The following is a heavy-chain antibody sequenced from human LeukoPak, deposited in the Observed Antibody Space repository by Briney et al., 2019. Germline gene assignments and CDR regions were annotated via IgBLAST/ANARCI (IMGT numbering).Heavy chain of an antibody. V-gene: IGHV1-8*03. CDR2: MNPNSGNT. Sequence: GASVKVSCKASGYTFTSYDINWVRQATGQGLEWMGWMNPNSGNTGYAQKFQGRVTITRDTSASTAYMDLSSLRSEDTAVYYCARESPCSGGGCHARLDYWGQGTLVTVSS. CDR3: ARESPCSGGGCHARLDY. J-gene: IGHJ4*02. D-gene: IGHD2-15*01. CDR1: GYTFTSYD.